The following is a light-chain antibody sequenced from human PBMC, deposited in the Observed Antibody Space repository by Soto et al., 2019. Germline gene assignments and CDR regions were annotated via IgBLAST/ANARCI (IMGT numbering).Light chain of an antibody. J-gene: IGLJ3*02. CDR1: RSDVGGYNY. V-gene: IGLV2-8*01. Sequence: QSVLTQPHSASGSPGQSVTISCTGTRSDVGGYNYVSWYQQHPGKAPKLMIYEVSKRPSGVPDRFSGSKSGNTASLTVSGLQAEDEADYYCTSYAGDTSLGVLGGGTKVTVL. CDR3: TSYAGDTSLGV. CDR2: EVS.